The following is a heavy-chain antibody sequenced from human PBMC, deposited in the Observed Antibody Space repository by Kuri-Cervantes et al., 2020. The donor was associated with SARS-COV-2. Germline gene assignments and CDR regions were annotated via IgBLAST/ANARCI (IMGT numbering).Heavy chain of an antibody. Sequence: SETLSLTCTVSGGPISSYYWSWIRQPPGKGLEWIGEIYYTGSTNYNPSLKSRVTISVDTSKNQFSLKLSSVTAADTAVYYCATRRTGAWFDNWGQGTLVTVSS. D-gene: IGHD1-14*01. CDR2: IYYTGST. V-gene: IGHV4-59*12. J-gene: IGHJ4*02. CDR1: GGPISSYY. CDR3: ATRRTGAWFDN.